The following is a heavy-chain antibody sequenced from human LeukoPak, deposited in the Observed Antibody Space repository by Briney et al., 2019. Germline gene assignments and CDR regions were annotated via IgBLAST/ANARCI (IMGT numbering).Heavy chain of an antibody. CDR3: ARDRAEGKTWVEFDP. CDR2: IYSDGVT. CDR1: GFIVNSYA. Sequence: GGSLRFSCAASGFIVNSYAMSWVRQAPGKGLAWVSLIYSDGVTQYADSVKGRFTISRDNSKNTLYLQMNSLRDEDTAVYFCARDRAEGKTWVEFDPWGQGTLVTVSS. V-gene: IGHV3-66*02. J-gene: IGHJ5*02.